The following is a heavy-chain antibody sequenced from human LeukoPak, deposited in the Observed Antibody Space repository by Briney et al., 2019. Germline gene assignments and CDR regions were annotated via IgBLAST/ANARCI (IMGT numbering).Heavy chain of an antibody. CDR1: GGSISSSSYY. V-gene: IGHV4-39*07. Sequence: SETLPLTCTVSGGSISSSSYYWGWIRQPPGKGLEWIGSIYYSGSTYYNPSLKSRVTISVDTSKKQFSLKLSSVTAADTAVYYCARGVDYYGVWGQGTLVTVSS. CDR2: IYYSGST. J-gene: IGHJ4*02. D-gene: IGHD3-10*01. CDR3: ARGVDYYGV.